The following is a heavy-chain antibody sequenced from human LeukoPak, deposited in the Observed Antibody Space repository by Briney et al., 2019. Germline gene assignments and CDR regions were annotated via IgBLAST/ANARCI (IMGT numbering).Heavy chain of an antibody. CDR3: ARGLEGSGRPFDY. D-gene: IGHD6-19*01. J-gene: IGHJ4*02. V-gene: IGHV4-34*01. Sequence: SETLSLTCAVYGGSFSGYYWSWIRQPPGKGLEWIGEINHSGSTNYNPSLKSRVTISVDTSKNQFSLKLSSVTAADTAVYYCARGLEGSGRPFDYWGQGALVTVSS. CDR1: GGSFSGYY. CDR2: INHSGST.